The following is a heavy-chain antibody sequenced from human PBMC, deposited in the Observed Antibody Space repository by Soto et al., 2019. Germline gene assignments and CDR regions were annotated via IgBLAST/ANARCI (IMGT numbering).Heavy chain of an antibody. CDR2: IYTSGST. CDR3: AREGWDYDTAFDS. Sequence: ERLSLTCTVSGGSISRYYWPWIRQPAGKGLEWIGRIYTSGSTNYNPSLKSRVTTSVDTSKNQFSLKRSSVTAADTAVYYWAREGWDYDTAFDSWGQGTMVIVSS. V-gene: IGHV4-4*07. CDR1: GGSISRYY. D-gene: IGHD3-22*01. J-gene: IGHJ3*02.